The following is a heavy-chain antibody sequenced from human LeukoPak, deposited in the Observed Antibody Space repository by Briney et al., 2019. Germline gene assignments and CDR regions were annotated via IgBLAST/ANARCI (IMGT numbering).Heavy chain of an antibody. J-gene: IGHJ4*02. CDR1: GGTFSSYA. Sequence: GASVKVSCKASGGTFSSYAISWVRQAPGQGLEWMGIINPSGGSTSYAQKFQGRVTMTRDTSTSTVYMELSSLRSEDTAVYYCARVGRSYDSSGYYYDYWGQGTLVTVSS. D-gene: IGHD3-22*01. CDR2: INPSGGST. V-gene: IGHV1-46*01. CDR3: ARVGRSYDSSGYYYDY.